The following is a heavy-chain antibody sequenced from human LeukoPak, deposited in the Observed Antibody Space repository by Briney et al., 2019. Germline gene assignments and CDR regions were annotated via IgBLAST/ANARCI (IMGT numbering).Heavy chain of an antibody. V-gene: IGHV3-21*01. CDR2: ISSSSSYI. J-gene: IGHJ4*02. CDR3: ARDDIRDYVPLDY. CDR1: GFTFSDYS. Sequence: GGSLRLSCAASGFTFSDYSMNWVRQAPGKGLEWVSSISSSSSYIYYADSVKGRFTISRDNAKNSLYLQMNSLRAEDTAVYYCARDDIRDYVPLDYWGQGILVTVSS. D-gene: IGHD3-16*01.